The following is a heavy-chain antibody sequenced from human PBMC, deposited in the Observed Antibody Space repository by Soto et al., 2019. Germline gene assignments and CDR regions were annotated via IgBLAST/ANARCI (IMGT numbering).Heavy chain of an antibody. D-gene: IGHD3-10*01. J-gene: IGHJ4*02. CDR3: ARGQGGFGEFSLDY. V-gene: IGHV4-4*07. Sequence: SETLSLTCTVSGGSITTYYWSWIRQPAGKGLEWIGRIYSGGSTNYNPSLRSRVTVSVDMSKNQFSLKLSSVTAADTAVYYCARGQGGFGEFSLDYWGQGTLVTVSS. CDR1: GGSITTYY. CDR2: IYSGGST.